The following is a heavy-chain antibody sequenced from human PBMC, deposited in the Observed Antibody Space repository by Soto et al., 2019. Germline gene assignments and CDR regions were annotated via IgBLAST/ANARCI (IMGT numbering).Heavy chain of an antibody. CDR1: GFTFSSYA. V-gene: IGHV3-30-3*01. CDR2: ISYDGSNK. J-gene: IGHJ4*02. D-gene: IGHD2-2*01. Sequence: ASGFTFSSYAMHWVRQAPGKGLEWVAVISYDGSNKYYADSVKGRFTISRDNSKNTLYLQMNSLRAEDTAVYYCARGRGYQLTHPIGYWGQGTLVTVSS. CDR3: ARGRGYQLTHPIGY.